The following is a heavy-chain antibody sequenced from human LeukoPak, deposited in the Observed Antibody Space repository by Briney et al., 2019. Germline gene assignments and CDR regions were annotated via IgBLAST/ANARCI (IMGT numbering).Heavy chain of an antibody. D-gene: IGHD7-27*01. V-gene: IGHV3-48*04. J-gene: IGHJ4*02. CDR2: IRGTGVGGGSGV. CDR3: ARDDKWGFDY. Sequence: GGSLRLSRAASGFTLSEYPMNCVREAPGEGLECRSNIRGTGVGGGSGVYYADSVRGRFTISRDDAKNSLFLQMNSLRVDDSAFYYCARDDKWGFDYWGQGALVTVSS. CDR1: GFTLSEYP.